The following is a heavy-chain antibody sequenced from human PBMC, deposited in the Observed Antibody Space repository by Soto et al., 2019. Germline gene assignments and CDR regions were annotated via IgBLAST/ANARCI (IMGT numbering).Heavy chain of an antibody. CDR1: GGSISSSNW. J-gene: IGHJ6*02. CDR2: IYHSGST. D-gene: IGHD6-19*01. Sequence: SETLSLTCAVSGGSISSSNWWSWVRQPPGKGLEWIGEIYHSGSTNYNPSLKSRVTISVDKSKNQFSLKLSSVTAADTAVYYCARDRSEDSSGWPLYYYYGMDVWGQGTTVTVSS. CDR3: ARDRSEDSSGWPLYYYYGMDV. V-gene: IGHV4-4*02.